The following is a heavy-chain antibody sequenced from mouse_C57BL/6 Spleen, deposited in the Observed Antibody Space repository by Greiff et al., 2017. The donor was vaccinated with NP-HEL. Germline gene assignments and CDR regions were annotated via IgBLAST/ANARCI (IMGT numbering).Heavy chain of an antibody. D-gene: IGHD1-1*01. J-gene: IGHJ3*01. CDR2: ISSGSSTI. CDR3: AGNYEGAWFAY. Sequence: EVQGVESGGGLVKPGGSLKLSCAASGFTFSDYGMHWVRQAPEKGLEWVAYISSGSSTIYYADTVKGRFTISRDNAKNTLFLQMTSLRSEDTAMYYCAGNYEGAWFAYWGQGTLVTVSA. CDR1: GFTFSDYG. V-gene: IGHV5-17*01.